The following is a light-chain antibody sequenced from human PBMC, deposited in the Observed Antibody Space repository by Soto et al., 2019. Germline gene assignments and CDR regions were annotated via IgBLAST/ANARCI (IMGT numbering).Light chain of an antibody. CDR1: QTISNY. J-gene: IGKJ3*01. V-gene: IGKV1-39*01. CDR3: QQSYTIPRS. Sequence: DIQMTQSPSSLSASVGDRVTITCRASQTISNYLNWYQQKAGKAPNVLIYSASTLQSGVPSRFSGSGSGTDFTLTISNLQPEDFATYYCQQSYTIPRSFGPGTKVDLK. CDR2: SAS.